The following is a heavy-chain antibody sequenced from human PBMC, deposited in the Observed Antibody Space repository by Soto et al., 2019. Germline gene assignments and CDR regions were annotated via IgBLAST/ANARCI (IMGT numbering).Heavy chain of an antibody. CDR2: TYHSGST. V-gene: IGHV4-30-2*01. Sequence: SETLSPTCAVSGGSISSGGYSWCWIRQPPGKGLEWIGYTYHSGSTYYNPSLKSRVTISVDRSKNQFSLKLSSVTAADTAVYYCARVPDRWGQGTLVTVS. D-gene: IGHD2-2*01. J-gene: IGHJ5*02. CDR1: GGSISSGGYS. CDR3: ARVPDR.